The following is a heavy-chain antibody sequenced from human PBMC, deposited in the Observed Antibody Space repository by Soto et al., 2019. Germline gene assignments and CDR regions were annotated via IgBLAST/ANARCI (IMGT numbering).Heavy chain of an antibody. J-gene: IGHJ6*02. Sequence: QVQLMQSGAEVKKPGSSVKVSCKASGGTFSTSAISWVRQAPGEGLEWVGGIMPIFATPDYAQKFQGRVXXXXXXXXXXXXXXXXXXXXXXXXXXXXXXXXXXXQLGVNYYYILDVWGQGTAITVSS. CDR2: IMPIFATP. CDR1: GGTFSTSA. CDR3: XXXXXXXQLGVNYYYILDV. V-gene: IGHV1-69*05. D-gene: IGHD3-3*02.